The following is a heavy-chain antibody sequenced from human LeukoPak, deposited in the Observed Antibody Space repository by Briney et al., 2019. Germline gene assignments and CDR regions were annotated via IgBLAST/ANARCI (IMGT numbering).Heavy chain of an antibody. CDR2: INHSGST. CDR1: GGSFSGYY. J-gene: IGHJ6*03. V-gene: IGHV4-34*01. D-gene: IGHD2-21*01. Sequence: SEPLSLTCAVYGGSFSGYYWSWLRQPPGKGLEWLGEINHSGSTNYNPSLKRLVTISVDTSKNQFSLKLSSVTAADAAAYYCARQHPYYYYYYMDVWGKGTTVTVSS. CDR3: ARQHPYYYYYYMDV.